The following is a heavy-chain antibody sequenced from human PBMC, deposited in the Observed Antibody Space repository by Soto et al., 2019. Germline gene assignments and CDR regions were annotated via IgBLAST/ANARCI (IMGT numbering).Heavy chain of an antibody. J-gene: IGHJ6*02. Sequence: VQLVESGGGVVQPGRSLRLSCAASGFSFSTYAMHWVRQAPGKGLEWISYISSTSNTIHYADSVKGRFTISRDNAKNSLDLQMNSLRDEDTAVYYCARGRFSSTSYGMDVWGQGTTVIVSS. CDR1: GFSFSTYA. D-gene: IGHD3-3*01. V-gene: IGHV3-48*02. CDR2: ISSTSNTI. CDR3: ARGRFSSTSYGMDV.